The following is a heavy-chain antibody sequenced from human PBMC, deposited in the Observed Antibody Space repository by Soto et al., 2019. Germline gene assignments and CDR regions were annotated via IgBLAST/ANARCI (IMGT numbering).Heavy chain of an antibody. J-gene: IGHJ6*02. CDR2: ISSSSSTI. CDR3: ARDTDILVVPAAIGSYYYGMDV. D-gene: IGHD2-2*02. CDR1: GFTFSSYS. Sequence: EVQLVESGGGLVQPGGSLRLSCAASGFTFSSYSMNWVRQAPGKGLEWVSYISSSSSTIYYADSVKGRFTISRDNAKNSLYLQMNSLRDEDTAVYYCARDTDILVVPAAIGSYYYGMDVWGQGTTVTVSS. V-gene: IGHV3-48*02.